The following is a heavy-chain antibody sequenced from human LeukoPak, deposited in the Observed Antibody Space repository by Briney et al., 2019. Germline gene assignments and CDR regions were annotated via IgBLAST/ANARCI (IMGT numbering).Heavy chain of an antibody. CDR1: GYSISSGYY. V-gene: IGHV4-38-2*02. J-gene: IGHJ1*01. Sequence: SETLSLTCTVSGYSISSGYYWGWIRQPPGKGLEWIGSIYHSGSTYYNPSLKSRVTISVDTSKNQFSLKLSSVTAADTAVYYCAREGTMIVVRDSEYFQHWGQGTLVTVSS. CDR2: IYHSGST. D-gene: IGHD3-22*01. CDR3: AREGTMIVVRDSEYFQH.